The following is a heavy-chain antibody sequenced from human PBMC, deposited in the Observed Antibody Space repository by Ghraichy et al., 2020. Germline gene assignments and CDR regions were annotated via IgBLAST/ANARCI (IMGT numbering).Heavy chain of an antibody. V-gene: IGHV3-15*06. CDR2: IKRKSDGETT. J-gene: IGHJ4*02. Sequence: LSLTCAVSGITFSDTWMSWVRQTPGKGLEWVGRIKRKSDGETTSYAAPVKGRFSIARDDSKSTLYLQMDSLKTEDTGVYYCTSDTEASSSYAHDYWGQGTLVTVSS. CDR1: GITFSDTW. D-gene: IGHD3-16*01. CDR3: TSDTEASSSYAHDY.